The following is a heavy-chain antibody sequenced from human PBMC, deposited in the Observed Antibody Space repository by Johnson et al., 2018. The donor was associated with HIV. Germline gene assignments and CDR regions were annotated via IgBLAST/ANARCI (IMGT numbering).Heavy chain of an antibody. J-gene: IGHJ3*02. CDR1: GFTFSSYW. D-gene: IGHD4-17*01. CDR2: IKQDGSEK. CDR3: AREGTVSYGGAFDI. V-gene: IGHV3-7*03. Sequence: MLLVESGGGLVQPGGSLRLSCAASGFTFSSYWMSWVRQAPGKGLEWVANIKQDGSEKYYVDSVKGRFTISRDNAKNSLYLQMNSLRAGDTAVYYCAREGTVSYGGAFDIGGQGTMVTVSS.